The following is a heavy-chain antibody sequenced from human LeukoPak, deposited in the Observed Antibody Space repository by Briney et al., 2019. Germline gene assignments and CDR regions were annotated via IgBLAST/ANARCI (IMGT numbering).Heavy chain of an antibody. CDR3: ASTSSGWSHFDY. CDR2: INQDGSEK. J-gene: IGHJ4*02. D-gene: IGHD6-19*01. V-gene: IGHV3-7*01. Sequence: GGSLRLSCAASGFTFSSYWMSWVRQAPGKGLEWVANINQDGSEKYYVDSVKGRFTISRDNAKNSLYLQMNSLRAEDTAVYYCASTSSGWSHFDYWGQGTLVTVSS. CDR1: GFTFSSYW.